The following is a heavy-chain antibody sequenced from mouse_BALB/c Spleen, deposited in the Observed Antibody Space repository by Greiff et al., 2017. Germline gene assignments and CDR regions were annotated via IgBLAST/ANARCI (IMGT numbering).Heavy chain of an antibody. CDR2: INPSSGYT. D-gene: IGHD1-2*01. CDR1: GYTFTSYT. Sequence: VQLQQSAAELARPGASVKMSCKASGYTFTSYTMHWVKQRPGQGLEWIGYINPSSGYTEYNQKFKDKTTLTADKSSSTAYMQLSSLTSEDSAVYYCASAITTARYYYAMDYWGQGTSVTVSA. V-gene: IGHV1-4*02. J-gene: IGHJ4*01. CDR3: ASAITTARYYYAMDY.